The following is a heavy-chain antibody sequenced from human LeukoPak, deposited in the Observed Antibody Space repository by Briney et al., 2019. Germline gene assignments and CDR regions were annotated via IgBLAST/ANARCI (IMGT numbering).Heavy chain of an antibody. CDR3: AKVRDTRDWYKDAFDI. D-gene: IGHD6-19*01. Sequence: GGSLRLSCAASGFTFTSYAMSLVRQAPGKGLEGVSAITGTGGGTYYAPSVKGRFTVSRDNSKNTLYLQMSSLRAEDTAMYYCAKVRDTRDWYKDAFDIWGQGTRVTVSS. CDR2: ITGTGGGT. CDR1: GFTFTSYA. V-gene: IGHV3-23*01. J-gene: IGHJ3*02.